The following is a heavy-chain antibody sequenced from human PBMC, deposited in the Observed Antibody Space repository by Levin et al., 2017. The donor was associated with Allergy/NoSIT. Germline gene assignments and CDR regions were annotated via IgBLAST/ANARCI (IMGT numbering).Heavy chain of an antibody. Sequence: GESLKISCTASGFIFRDTWFHWVRQAPGKGLVWVSRINADGGDTIYADSVKGRFTISRDNAENTVYLQMNSLRVDDTAVYYCASDWWRTVDNWGQGILVTVSS. D-gene: IGHD2-15*01. CDR1: GFIFRDTW. CDR2: INADGGDT. V-gene: IGHV3-74*01. J-gene: IGHJ4*02. CDR3: ASDWWRTVDN.